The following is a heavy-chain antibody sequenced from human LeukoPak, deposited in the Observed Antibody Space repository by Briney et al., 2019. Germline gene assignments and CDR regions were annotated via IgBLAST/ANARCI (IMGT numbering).Heavy chain of an antibody. V-gene: IGHV3-30-3*01. D-gene: IGHD2-2*01. CDR1: GFTFSSYA. Sequence: PGGSLRLSCAASGFTFSSYAMHWVRQAPGKGLEWVAVISYDGSNKYYADSVKGRFTMSRDNSKNTLYLQMNSLRTEDTAVYYCAKDDIVVVPAAMDYWGQGTLVTVSS. CDR2: ISYDGSNK. J-gene: IGHJ4*02. CDR3: AKDDIVVVPAAMDY.